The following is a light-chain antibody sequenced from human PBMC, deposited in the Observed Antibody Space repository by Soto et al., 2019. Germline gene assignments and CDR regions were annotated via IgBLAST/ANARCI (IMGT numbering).Light chain of an antibody. CDR2: CAS. V-gene: IGKV3D-15*01. J-gene: IGKJ5*01. Sequence: EIVITQSPATLSVSPGERASLSCRASHSVSSNLAWYQQKPGQAPRLLIYCASTRATGIPARFSGSGSGTEFTLTINSLQSEDSAVYYCQQYNNWHITFGQGTRLEIK. CDR1: HSVSSN. CDR3: QQYNNWHIT.